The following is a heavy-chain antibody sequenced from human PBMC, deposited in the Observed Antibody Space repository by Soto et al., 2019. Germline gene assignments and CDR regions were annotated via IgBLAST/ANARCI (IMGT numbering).Heavy chain of an antibody. CDR2: INSDGSST. CDR3: ARALRGGAAAGRIIDY. Sequence: GGSLRLSCAASGFTFSSYWMHWVRQAPGKGLVWVSRINSDGSSTSYADSVKGRFTISRDNAKNTLYLQMNSLRAEDTAVYYCARALRGGAAAGRIIDYWGQGTLVTVSS. V-gene: IGHV3-74*01. J-gene: IGHJ4*02. D-gene: IGHD6-13*01. CDR1: GFTFSSYW.